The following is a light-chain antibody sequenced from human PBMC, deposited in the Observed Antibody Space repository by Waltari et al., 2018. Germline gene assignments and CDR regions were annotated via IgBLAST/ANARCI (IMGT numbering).Light chain of an antibody. CDR1: SSAVGAYNY. CDR3: SSYISSSTLEL. V-gene: IGLV2-14*03. Sequence: QSALTQPAPVSGSPGQSITLSFTGTSSAVGAYNYVSWYQQHPGKAPKLMIFDVSNRPSEVSNRFSGSKSGNTASLTISGLQAEDEADYYCSSYISSSTLELFGGGTSLTVL. J-gene: IGLJ2*01. CDR2: DVS.